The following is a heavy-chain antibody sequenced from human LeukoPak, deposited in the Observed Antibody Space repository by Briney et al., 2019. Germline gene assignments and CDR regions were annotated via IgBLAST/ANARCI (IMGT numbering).Heavy chain of an antibody. CDR1: GGSFSGYY. V-gene: IGHV4-34*01. CDR3: ARAVGYCSGGSCQRAYYYYYGMDV. J-gene: IGHJ6*02. D-gene: IGHD2-15*01. Sequence: SETLSLTCAVYGGSFSGYYWSWIRQPPGKGLEWVGEINHSGSTNYNPSLKSRVTISVDTSKNQFSLKLSSVTAADTAVYYCARAVGYCSGGSCQRAYYYYYGMDVWGQGTTATVSS. CDR2: INHSGST.